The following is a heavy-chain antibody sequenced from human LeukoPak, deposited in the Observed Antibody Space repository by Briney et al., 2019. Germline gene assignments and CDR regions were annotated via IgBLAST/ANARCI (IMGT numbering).Heavy chain of an antibody. D-gene: IGHD2-8*01. Sequence: TSETLSLTCSVSGYSLSSGYYWSWIRQPPGKGLEWIGSIYHSGSTYYNPPLKSRVTISKDRSKNQFSLKLSSVTAADTALYYCASLGMRGYNFDYWGQGTLVTVSS. V-gene: IGHV4-38-2*02. CDR2: IYHSGST. CDR1: GYSLSSGYY. J-gene: IGHJ4*02. CDR3: ASLGMRGYNFDY.